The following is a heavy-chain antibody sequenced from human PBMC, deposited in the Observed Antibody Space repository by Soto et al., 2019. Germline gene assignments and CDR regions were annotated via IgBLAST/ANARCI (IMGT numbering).Heavy chain of an antibody. CDR2: IYPGDSDT. D-gene: IGHD6-6*01. CDR3: ARLVDSSSSEVYYYGMDV. V-gene: IGHV5-51*01. J-gene: IGHJ6*02. CDR1: GYSFTSYW. Sequence: GESLKISCKGSGYSFTSYWIGWVRQMPGKGLEWMGIIYPGDSDTRYSPSFQGQVTISADKSISTAYLQWSSLKASDTAMYYCARLVDSSSSEVYYYGMDVWGQGTTVTVSS.